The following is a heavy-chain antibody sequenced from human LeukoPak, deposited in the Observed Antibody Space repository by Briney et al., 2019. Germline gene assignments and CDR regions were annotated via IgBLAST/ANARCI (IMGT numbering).Heavy chain of an antibody. CDR2: ISSSGSTV. Sequence: PGGSLRLSCAASRFTFSNFEMKWVRQAPGKGLEWVSYISSSGSTVYYADSVRGRFTISRDNARNSLYLQMTSPRAEDTAVYFCARPNDPYYYDSSGYFYIWGQGTLVTVSS. D-gene: IGHD3-22*01. CDR1: RFTFSNFE. CDR3: ARPNDPYYYDSSGYFYI. V-gene: IGHV3-48*03. J-gene: IGHJ4*02.